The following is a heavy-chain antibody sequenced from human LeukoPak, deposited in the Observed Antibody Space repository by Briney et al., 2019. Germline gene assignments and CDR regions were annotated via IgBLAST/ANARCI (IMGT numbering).Heavy chain of an antibody. J-gene: IGHJ3*02. Sequence: ASVKVSCKASGYTFTGYYMHWVRQAPGQGLEWMGWINPNSGGTNYAQKFQGGVTMTRDTSISTAYMELSRLRSDDTAVYYCARWGENCSSTSCCASAFDIWGQGTMVTVSS. CDR3: ARWGENCSSTSCCASAFDI. CDR2: INPNSGGT. D-gene: IGHD2-2*01. CDR1: GYTFTGYY. V-gene: IGHV1-2*02.